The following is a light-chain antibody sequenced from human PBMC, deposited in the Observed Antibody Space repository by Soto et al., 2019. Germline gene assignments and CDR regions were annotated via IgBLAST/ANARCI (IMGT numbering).Light chain of an antibody. CDR1: SSDIGGYNY. CDR3: SSYTSSSTVI. Sequence: QSALTQPASVSGSPGQSITISCTGTSSDIGGYNYISWYQQHPGKAPKFIIYDVRNRPSGVSNRFSGSRSGNTASLTISGLRADDEAGYYCSSYTSSSTVIFGGGTKLTVL. J-gene: IGLJ2*01. V-gene: IGLV2-14*03. CDR2: DVR.